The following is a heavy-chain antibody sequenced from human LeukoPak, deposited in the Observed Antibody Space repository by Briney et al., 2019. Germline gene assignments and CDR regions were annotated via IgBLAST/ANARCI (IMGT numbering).Heavy chain of an antibody. CDR1: GGSFSGYY. J-gene: IGHJ5*02. CDR2: INHSGST. D-gene: IGHD3-22*01. V-gene: IGHV4-34*01. Sequence: SETLSLTCAVYGGSFSGYYWSWICQPPGKGLEWIGEINHSGSTNYNPSLKSRVTISVDTSKNQFSLKLSSVTAADTAVYYCARAIQYYYDSSGPFDPWGQGTLVTVSS. CDR3: ARAIQYYYDSSGPFDP.